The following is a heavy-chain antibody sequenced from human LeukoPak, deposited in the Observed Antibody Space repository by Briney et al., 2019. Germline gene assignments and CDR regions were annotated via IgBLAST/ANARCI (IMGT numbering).Heavy chain of an antibody. CDR3: ARRAVDNSYYYYMDV. V-gene: IGHV1-69*05. D-gene: IGHD6-19*01. Sequence: SVKVSCKASGDTSSSYAISWVRQAPGQGLEWMGGIIPIFGTANYAQKFQGRVTITRNTSISTAYMEVSSLRYEDTAVYYCARRAVDNSYYYYMDVWGKGTTVTVSS. CDR1: GDTSSSYA. J-gene: IGHJ6*03. CDR2: IIPIFGTA.